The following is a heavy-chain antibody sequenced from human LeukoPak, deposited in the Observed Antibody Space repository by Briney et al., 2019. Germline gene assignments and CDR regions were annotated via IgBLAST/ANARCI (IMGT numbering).Heavy chain of an antibody. Sequence: SETLSLTCAVYGGSFSGYYWSWIRQPPGKGLEWIGEINHSGSTNYNPSPKSRVTISVDTSKNQFSLKLSSVTAADTAVYYCARWDYGATKGLDYWGQGTLVTVSS. CDR3: ARWDYGATKGLDY. J-gene: IGHJ4*02. CDR2: INHSGST. D-gene: IGHD4-17*01. V-gene: IGHV4-34*01. CDR1: GGSFSGYY.